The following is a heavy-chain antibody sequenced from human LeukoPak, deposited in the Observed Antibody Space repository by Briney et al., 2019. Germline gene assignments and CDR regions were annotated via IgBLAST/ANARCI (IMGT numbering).Heavy chain of an antibody. CDR1: GGSISSGGKY. J-gene: IGHJ4*02. Sequence: SETLSLTCTVSGGSISSGGKYWTWIRQHPGKGLEWIGYIYHSGSTEYNPSLKSRVTISVDTSKNQLSLNLRSVTAADTAVYYCARYFEHWGQGTLVTVSS. CDR3: ARYFEH. CDR2: IYHSGST. V-gene: IGHV4-31*03.